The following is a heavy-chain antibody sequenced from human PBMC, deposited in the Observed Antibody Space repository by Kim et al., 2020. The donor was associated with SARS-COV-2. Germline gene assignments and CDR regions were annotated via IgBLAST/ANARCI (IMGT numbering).Heavy chain of an antibody. CDR3: ARTSSGSYYYGMDV. Sequence: ADSVKGRFTISRDHSKNTLYLQMNSLRAEDTAVYYCARTSSGSYYYGMDVWGQGTTVTVSS. J-gene: IGHJ6*02. D-gene: IGHD1-26*01. V-gene: IGHV3-30*01.